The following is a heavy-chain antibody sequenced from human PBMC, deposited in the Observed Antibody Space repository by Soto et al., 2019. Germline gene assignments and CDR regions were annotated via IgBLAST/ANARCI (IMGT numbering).Heavy chain of an antibody. J-gene: IGHJ6*02. D-gene: IGHD6-19*01. Sequence: QVQLQESGPGLVKPSETLSLTCTVSGGSVSSGSYYWSWIRQPPGKGLEWIGYIYYSGSTNYNPSLKRRVTISVDTSKNQFCLKLSSVTAADTAVYYCARGIEGWYQGRYYYGMDVWGQGTTVTVSS. CDR1: GGSVSSGSYY. CDR3: ARGIEGWYQGRYYYGMDV. CDR2: IYYSGST. V-gene: IGHV4-61*01.